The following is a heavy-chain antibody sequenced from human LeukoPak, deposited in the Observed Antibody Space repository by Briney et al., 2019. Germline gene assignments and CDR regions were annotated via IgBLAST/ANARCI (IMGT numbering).Heavy chain of an antibody. V-gene: IGHV3-23*01. CDR1: GFTFSSYA. CDR2: ISGSGGST. Sequence: GGPLRLSCAASGFTFSSYAMSWVRQAPGKGLEWVSAISGSGGSTYYADSVKGRFTISRDNSKNTLYLQMNSLRAEDTAVYYCAKSKRITMVRGNLLFDYWGQGTLVTVSS. D-gene: IGHD3-10*01. J-gene: IGHJ4*02. CDR3: AKSKRITMVRGNLLFDY.